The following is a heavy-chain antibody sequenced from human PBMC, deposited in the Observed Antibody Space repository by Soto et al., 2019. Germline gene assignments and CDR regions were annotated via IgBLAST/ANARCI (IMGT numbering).Heavy chain of an antibody. CDR1: GFTFSGSA. J-gene: IGHJ6*02. Sequence: LRLSCAASGFTFSGSAMHWVRQASGKGLEWVGRIRSKANSYATAYAASVKGRFTISRDDSKNTAYLQMNSLKTEDTAVYYCTRQDLSSGWYGDGMDVWGQGTTVTVSS. CDR2: IRSKANSYAT. CDR3: TRQDLSSGWYGDGMDV. V-gene: IGHV3-73*01. D-gene: IGHD6-19*01.